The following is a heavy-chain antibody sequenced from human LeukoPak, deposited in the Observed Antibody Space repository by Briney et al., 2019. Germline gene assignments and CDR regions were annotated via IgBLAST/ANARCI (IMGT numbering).Heavy chain of an antibody. D-gene: IGHD3-3*01. J-gene: IGHJ4*02. Sequence: GASVKVSCKASGYTFTSYYMHWVRQAPGQGLEWMGIINPSGGSTSYAQKFQGRVTMTRDTSTSTVYMELSSLRSEDTAVYYCARDRLFGVVHIPPPYYFDYWGQGTLVTVSS. CDR3: ARDRLFGVVHIPPPYYFDY. CDR2: INPSGGST. CDR1: GYTFTSYY. V-gene: IGHV1-46*01.